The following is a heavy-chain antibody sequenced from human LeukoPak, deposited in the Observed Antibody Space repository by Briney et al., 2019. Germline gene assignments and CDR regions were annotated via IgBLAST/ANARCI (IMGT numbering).Heavy chain of an antibody. CDR3: TRGSRKLRYFDWSTRNWFDP. Sequence: PSETLSLTCAVYGGSFSGYYWSWIRQPPGKGLEWIGEINHSGSTNYNPSLKSRVTISVDTSKNQFSLKLSSVTAADTAVYYCTRGSRKLRYFDWSTRNWFDPWGQGTLVTVSS. D-gene: IGHD3-9*01. CDR1: GGSFSGYY. CDR2: INHSGST. V-gene: IGHV4-34*01. J-gene: IGHJ5*02.